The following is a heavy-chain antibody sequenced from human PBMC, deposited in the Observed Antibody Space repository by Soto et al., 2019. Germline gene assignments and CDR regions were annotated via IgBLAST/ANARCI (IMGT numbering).Heavy chain of an antibody. CDR3: SVWFGEYNYYYGMDV. CDR1: GYSFTSYW. CDR2: IYPGDSDT. V-gene: IGHV5-51*01. D-gene: IGHD3-10*01. J-gene: IGHJ6*02. Sequence: GESLKISCKGSGYSFTSYWISWVRQMPGKGLEWMGIIYPGDSDTRYSPSFQGQVTISADKSISTAYLQWSSLKASDTAMYYCSVWFGEYNYYYGMDVWGQGTTVTVSS.